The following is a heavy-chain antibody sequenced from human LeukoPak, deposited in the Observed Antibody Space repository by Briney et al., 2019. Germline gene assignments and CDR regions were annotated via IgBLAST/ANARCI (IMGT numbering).Heavy chain of an antibody. CDR2: MSDSTI. CDR1: GFTYSDSY. V-gene: IGHV3-11*01. CDR3: AKSSPPPLRY. J-gene: IGHJ4*02. Sequence: GGSLRLSCTSSGFTYSDSYMSWIRQAPGKGLEWVSYMSDSTIYYANSVKGRFTSSKADAKNSLYLQMNSLRAEDTAVYYCAKSSPPPLRYWGQGTLVTVSS.